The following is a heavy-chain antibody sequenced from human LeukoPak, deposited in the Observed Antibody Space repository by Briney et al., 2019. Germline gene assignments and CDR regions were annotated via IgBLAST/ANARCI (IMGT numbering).Heavy chain of an antibody. Sequence: SQTLSLTCTVSGGSISSSGYYWSWIRQRPGKGLEWVGYIYYNGITYYNPSLKSRIAIPVDTSENQFSLRLTSVTAADTAVYYCARDGGAVTHFDYWGQGTLVTVSS. CDR2: IYYNGIT. V-gene: IGHV4-31*03. J-gene: IGHJ4*02. D-gene: IGHD2-21*01. CDR1: GGSISSSGYY. CDR3: ARDGGAVTHFDY.